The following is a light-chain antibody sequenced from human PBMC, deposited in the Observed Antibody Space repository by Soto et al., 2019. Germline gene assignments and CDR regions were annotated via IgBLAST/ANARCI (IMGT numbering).Light chain of an antibody. Sequence: VLTQSPVTLSLSPGDRATLSCRTSQSITSSYLAWYQQRPGQAPRLLIYGASSRATGIPDRFSDSGSGTDFTLTISRLESEDFAVYYCQQYNSSPPMYTFGQGTKLEIK. V-gene: IGKV3-20*01. CDR1: QSITSSY. CDR3: QQYNSSPPMYT. CDR2: GAS. J-gene: IGKJ2*01.